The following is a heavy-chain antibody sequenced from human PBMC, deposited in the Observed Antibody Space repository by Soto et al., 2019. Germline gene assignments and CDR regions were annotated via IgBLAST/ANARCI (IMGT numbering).Heavy chain of an antibody. J-gene: IGHJ5*02. CDR1: GGSVSSYY. Sequence: PSETLSLTCTVSGGSVSSYYWSWIRQSPGKGLEWIGYIYYSGSTNYNPSLKSRVTMSVDTSKNQFSLKLSSVTAADTAVYYCARHLSSNWFDPWGQGALVTVSS. V-gene: IGHV4-59*08. D-gene: IGHD2-2*01. CDR3: ARHLSSNWFDP. CDR2: IYYSGST.